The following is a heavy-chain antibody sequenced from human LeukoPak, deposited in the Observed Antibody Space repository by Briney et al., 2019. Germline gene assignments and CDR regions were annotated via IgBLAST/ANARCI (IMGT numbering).Heavy chain of an antibody. J-gene: IGHJ6*02. V-gene: IGHV3-74*01. Sequence: AGGSLRLSCAATGVTFSSYWMHWVRQAPGEGLLWVSRINTDGRSTSYADSVKGRFTISRDNARNTLYLQMNSLRVDDTAVYYCTRDSYQSDYYYGMDVWGQGTTVTVSS. CDR3: TRDSYQSDYYYGMDV. D-gene: IGHD3-16*02. CDR2: INTDGRST. CDR1: GVTFSSYW.